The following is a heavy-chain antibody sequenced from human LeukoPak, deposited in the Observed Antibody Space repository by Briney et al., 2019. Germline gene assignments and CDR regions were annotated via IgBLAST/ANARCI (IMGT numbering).Heavy chain of an antibody. CDR2: INHSGST. CDR1: GGSFSGYY. J-gene: IGHJ5*02. D-gene: IGHD3-22*01. Sequence: PSETLSLTCAVYGGSFSGYYWSWIRQPPGKGLEWIGEINHSGSTNYNPSLKSRVTISVDTSKYQFSLKLSSVTAADTAVYYCARGGRYYDSSGYWFDPWGQGTLVTVSS. CDR3: ARGGRYYDSSGYWFDP. V-gene: IGHV4-34*01.